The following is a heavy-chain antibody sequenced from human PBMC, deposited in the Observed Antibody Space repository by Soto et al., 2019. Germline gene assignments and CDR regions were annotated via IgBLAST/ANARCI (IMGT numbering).Heavy chain of an antibody. Sequence: LRLSCAASGFTFSSYAMSWVRQAPGKGLEWVSAISGSGGSTYYADSVKGRFTISRDNSKNTLYLQMNSLRAEDTAVYYCAKDPSTYYDFWSGYWVYYGMDVWGQGTTVTVSS. V-gene: IGHV3-23*01. J-gene: IGHJ6*02. CDR1: GFTFSSYA. CDR3: AKDPSTYYDFWSGYWVYYGMDV. CDR2: ISGSGGST. D-gene: IGHD3-3*01.